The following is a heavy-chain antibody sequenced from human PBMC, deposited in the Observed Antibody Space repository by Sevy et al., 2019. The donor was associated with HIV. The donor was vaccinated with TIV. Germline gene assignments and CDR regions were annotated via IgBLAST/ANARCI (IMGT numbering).Heavy chain of an antibody. CDR2: ISAYNGNT. Sequence: ASVKVSCKTSGYTFNTFGINWVRQAPGQGLQWVGWISAYNGNTKYVQKLQGRVSMTTETSTSTVYMELRSLGSDVTAVYYCARDSIPLVQGIIITPYYYGMDVWGQGTTVTVSS. CDR1: GYTFNTFG. V-gene: IGHV1-18*04. D-gene: IGHD3-10*01. CDR3: ARDSIPLVQGIIITPYYYGMDV. J-gene: IGHJ6*02.